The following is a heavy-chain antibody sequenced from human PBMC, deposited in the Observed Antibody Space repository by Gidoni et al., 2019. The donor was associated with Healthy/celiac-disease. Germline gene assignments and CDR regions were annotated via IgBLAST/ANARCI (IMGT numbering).Heavy chain of an antibody. V-gene: IGHV4-4*02. Sequence: QVQLQESCPGLVKPSGTLSLTCAVSGGSISSSNWWSWVRQPPGKGPEWIGEIYHSGSTNYNPSLKRRVTISVDKSKNQFSLKLGSVTAADTAVYYCARGSIAAPNYFDYWGQGTLVTVSS. CDR2: IYHSGST. CDR3: ARGSIAAPNYFDY. J-gene: IGHJ4*02. D-gene: IGHD6-6*01. CDR1: GGSISSSNW.